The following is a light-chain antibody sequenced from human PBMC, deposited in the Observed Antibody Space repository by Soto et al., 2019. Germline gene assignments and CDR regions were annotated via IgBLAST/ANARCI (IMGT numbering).Light chain of an antibody. CDR1: QSLLHSNGNNY. CDR3: LQALQSPPT. Sequence: DIVMTQPPLSLPVTPGEPASISCRSSQSLLHSNGNNYLNWYLQKPGQSPQLLIYFGSTRASGVPDRFRGSGAGIYFTLKISRVEAEDVGVYYCLQALQSPPTFGQGTRLEIK. CDR2: FGS. J-gene: IGKJ5*01. V-gene: IGKV2-28*01.